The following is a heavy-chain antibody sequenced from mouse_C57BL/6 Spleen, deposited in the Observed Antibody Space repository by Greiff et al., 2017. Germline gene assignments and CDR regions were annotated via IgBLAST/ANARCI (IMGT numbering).Heavy chain of an antibody. CDR1: GFTFSDYG. V-gene: IGHV5-17*01. J-gene: IGHJ3*01. CDR3: ARNYDGGTFFAY. D-gene: IGHD1-1*01. Sequence: EVQREESGGGLVKPGGSLKLSCAASGFTFSDYGMHWVRQAPEKGLEWVAYISSGSSTLYYADTVKGRFTITRDNAKNTLFLQMTSLRSEDAAMDYCARNYDGGTFFAYWGQGTLVTVSA. CDR2: ISSGSSTL.